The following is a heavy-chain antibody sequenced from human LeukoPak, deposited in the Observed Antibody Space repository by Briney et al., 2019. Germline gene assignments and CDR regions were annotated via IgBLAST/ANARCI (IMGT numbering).Heavy chain of an antibody. V-gene: IGHV4-59*01. Sequence: PSETLSLTCTVSGGSISSDYWSWIRQPPGKGLEWIGFIYSSGSTNYNPSLKSRVTISVDTSKNQFSLKLSSVTAADTAVCYCARGWGYFDYWGQGSLVTVSS. CDR2: IYSSGST. D-gene: IGHD3-16*01. CDR3: ARGWGYFDY. CDR1: GGSISSDY. J-gene: IGHJ4*02.